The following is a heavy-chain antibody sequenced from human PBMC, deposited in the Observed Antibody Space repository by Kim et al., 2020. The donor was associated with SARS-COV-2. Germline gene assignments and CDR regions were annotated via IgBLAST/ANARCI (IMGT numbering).Heavy chain of an antibody. CDR2: IKQDGSEK. CDR3: ARESRITIFGVVNEPIDY. V-gene: IGHV3-7*01. J-gene: IGHJ4*02. D-gene: IGHD3-3*01. CDR1: GFTFSSYW. Sequence: GGSLRLSCAASGFTFSSYWMSWVRQAPGKGLEWVANIKQDGSEKYYVDSVKGRFTISSDNAKNSLYLQMNSLRAEDTAVYYCARESRITIFGVVNEPIDYWGQGTLVTVSS.